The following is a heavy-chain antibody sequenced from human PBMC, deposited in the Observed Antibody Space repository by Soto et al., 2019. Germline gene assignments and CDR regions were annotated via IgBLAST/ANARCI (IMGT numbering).Heavy chain of an antibody. CDR3: ARQGFGPLHGLVDV. Sequence: QVQLQESGPGLVKPSETLSLSCTVSGGSISSYYWSWFRQSPGKRMEWIGYVHHSSGTSYNPSLQIRVAISLDTSKSQFSLKVTSVTATATAVYYWARQGFGPLHGLVDVWGQGTTVTVSS. D-gene: IGHD3-10*01. J-gene: IGHJ6*02. CDR1: GGSISSYY. CDR2: VHHSSGT. V-gene: IGHV4-59*08.